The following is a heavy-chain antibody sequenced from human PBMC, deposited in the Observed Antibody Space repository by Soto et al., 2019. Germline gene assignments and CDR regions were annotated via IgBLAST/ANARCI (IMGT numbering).Heavy chain of an antibody. CDR3: AREGSSSWRPNYYYYYGMEV. CDR2: IYHSGTT. J-gene: IGHJ6*04. V-gene: IGHV4-38-2*02. D-gene: IGHD6-13*01. Sequence: SETLSLTCAVSCDSISSGYHWAWIRHPPWKGLEWVASIYHSGTTYYNPSLTSRVTISVDTSKNQFSLKLSSVTAADSAVYYCAREGSSSWRPNYYYYYGMEVWGKGTKVTVSS. CDR1: CDSISSGYH.